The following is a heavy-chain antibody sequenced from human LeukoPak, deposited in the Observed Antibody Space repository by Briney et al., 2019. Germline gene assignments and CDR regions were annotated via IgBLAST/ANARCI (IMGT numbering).Heavy chain of an antibody. V-gene: IGHV4-59*01. CDR2: IYFSGST. D-gene: IGHD3-16*02. J-gene: IGHJ4*02. CDR1: GGSTSTYH. CDR3: ARAVISFGGVIAKGFDC. Sequence: SETLSLTCTVSGGSTSTYHWSWIRQPPGKGPEWIGYIYFSGSTDYSPSLKSRVTMSVDTSMNQFSLNLSSVTAADTAIYYCARAVISFGGVIAKGFDCWGQGTLVTVSS.